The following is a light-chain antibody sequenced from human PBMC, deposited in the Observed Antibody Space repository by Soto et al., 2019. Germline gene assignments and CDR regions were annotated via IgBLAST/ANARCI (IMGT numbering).Light chain of an antibody. V-gene: IGKV3-20*01. J-gene: IGKJ1*01. CDR1: QSISSSY. CDR2: GAS. Sequence: EIVLTQSPGTLSLSPGKRSTLSFSSSQSISSSYLAWYQQRPGQAPRLLIYGASSRATGIPDRFSGSGSGTEFTLTISRLEPEDFAVYYCQQYGSSSWTFGQGTKVDIK. CDR3: QQYGSSSWT.